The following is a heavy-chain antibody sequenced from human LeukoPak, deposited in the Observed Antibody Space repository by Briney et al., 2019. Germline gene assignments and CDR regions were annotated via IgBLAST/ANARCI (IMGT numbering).Heavy chain of an antibody. D-gene: IGHD2-8*02. J-gene: IGHJ4*02. V-gene: IGHV1-46*01. CDR1: GFTFTNYY. CDR2: INPTGSGT. CDR3: AREESGGYFDY. Sequence: ATVKVSCKASGFTFTNYYMHWVRQAPGQGLEWMGLINPTGSGTNYAQKFRGRVTMTRDTSTTTVYMELSSLRSEDTAVYYCAREESGGYFDYWGQGTLVTVSS.